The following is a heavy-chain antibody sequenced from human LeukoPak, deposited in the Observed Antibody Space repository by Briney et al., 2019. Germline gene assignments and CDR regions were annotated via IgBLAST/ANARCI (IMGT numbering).Heavy chain of an antibody. CDR2: INHSGST. Sequence: SETLSLTCAVYGGSFSGYYWSWIRQPPGKGLEWIGGINHSGSTNYNPSLKSRVTISVDTSKNQFSLKLSSVTAADTAVYYCARGAPLLGYCSSTSCKKLDYWGQGTLVTVSS. J-gene: IGHJ4*02. CDR1: GGSFSGYY. D-gene: IGHD2-2*01. CDR3: ARGAPLLGYCSSTSCKKLDY. V-gene: IGHV4-34*01.